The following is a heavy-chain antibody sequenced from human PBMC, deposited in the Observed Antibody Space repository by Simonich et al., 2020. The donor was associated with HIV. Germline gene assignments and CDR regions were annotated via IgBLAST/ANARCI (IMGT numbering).Heavy chain of an antibody. Sequence: QVQLVQSGAEVKKPGSSVKVSCKASGGTFSNYAINWVRQAPGKGLEWMGRIILFFGTANYAQKFQGRVTITADESTSTAYMELSSLTSEDTAVYYCAREIIYSSGWDTGCLDPCGQGTLVTVSS. CDR3: AREIIYSSGWDTGCLDP. V-gene: IGHV1-69*13. D-gene: IGHD6-19*01. CDR2: IILFFGTA. CDR1: GGTFSNYA. J-gene: IGHJ5*02.